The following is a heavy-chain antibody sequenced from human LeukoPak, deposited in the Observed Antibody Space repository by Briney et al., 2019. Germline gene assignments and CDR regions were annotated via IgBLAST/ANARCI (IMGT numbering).Heavy chain of an antibody. CDR3: ARLGSGYDPGDF. CDR1: GGTFSTLD. Sequence: SVTVSCKSSGGTFSTLDISWVRQAPGHGLEWMAGIIPLFGPANYAQKFQDRVTIIADESTTTAYMEPSSLRSEDTAVHYCARLGSGYDPGDFWGQGTLVTVST. CDR2: IIPLFGPA. V-gene: IGHV1-69*01. D-gene: IGHD5-12*01. J-gene: IGHJ4*02.